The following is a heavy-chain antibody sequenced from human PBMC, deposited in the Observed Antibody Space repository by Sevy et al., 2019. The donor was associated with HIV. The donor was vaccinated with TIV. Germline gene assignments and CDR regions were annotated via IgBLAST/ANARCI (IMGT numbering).Heavy chain of an antibody. J-gene: IGHJ4*02. CDR3: VRWVYSNYAFDY. Sequence: GGSLRLSCAASGFTFSSYTIHWVRQAPGKGLEWVAVVSFDGSKKHYADSVKGRFTISRDNSKNTLYLQMNSLRAEDTAVYYCVRWVYSNYAFDYWGQGTLVTVSS. CDR1: GFTFSSYT. CDR2: VSFDGSKK. V-gene: IGHV3-30-3*01. D-gene: IGHD4-4*01.